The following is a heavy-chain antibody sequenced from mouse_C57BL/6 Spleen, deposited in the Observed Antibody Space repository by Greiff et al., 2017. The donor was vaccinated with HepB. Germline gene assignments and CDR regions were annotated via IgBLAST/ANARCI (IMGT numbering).Heavy chain of an antibody. V-gene: IGHV1-52*01. CDR3: ARDFDYYGSSDGSYCDY. CDR1: GYTFTSYW. D-gene: IGHD1-1*01. J-gene: IGHJ2*01. Sequence: QVQLQQPGAELVRPGSSVKLSCKASGYTFTSYWMHWVKQRPIQGLEWIGNIDPSDSETHYNQKFKDKATLTVDKSSSTAYMQLSSLTSEDSAVYYCARDFDYYGSSDGSYCDYWGQGTTLTVSS. CDR2: IDPSDSET.